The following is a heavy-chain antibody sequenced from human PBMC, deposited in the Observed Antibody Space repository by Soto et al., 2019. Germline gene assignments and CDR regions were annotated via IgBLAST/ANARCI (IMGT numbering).Heavy chain of an antibody. CDR3: ARAFYDSSGYSPHPTRDYYYYYGMDV. D-gene: IGHD3-22*01. CDR2: INHSGST. J-gene: IGHJ6*02. Sequence: SETLSLTCAVYGGSFSGYYWSWIRQPPGKGLEWIGEINHSGSTNYNPSLKSRVTISVDTSRNQFSLELSSVTAADTAVYYCARAFYDSSGYSPHPTRDYYYYYGMDVWGQGTTVTVSS. CDR1: GGSFSGYY. V-gene: IGHV4-34*01.